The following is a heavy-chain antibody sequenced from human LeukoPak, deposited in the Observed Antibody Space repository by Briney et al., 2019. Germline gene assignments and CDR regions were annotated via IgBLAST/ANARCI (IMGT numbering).Heavy chain of an antibody. CDR3: ARGGQQWLSTNYYYYGMDV. D-gene: IGHD6-19*01. Sequence: SVKVSCKASGGTFSSYAFSWVRQAPGQGLEWMGRLIPILGIADYAQKFQGRVTITADKSTSTAYMELSSLRSEDTAVYYCARGGQQWLSTNYYYYGMDVWAKGPRSPSP. J-gene: IGHJ6*02. CDR2: LIPILGIA. V-gene: IGHV1-69*04. CDR1: GGTFSSYA.